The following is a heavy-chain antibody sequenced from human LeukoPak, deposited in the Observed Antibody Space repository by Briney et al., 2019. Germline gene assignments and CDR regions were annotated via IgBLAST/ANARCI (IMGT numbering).Heavy chain of an antibody. J-gene: IGHJ4*02. CDR2: IRYDGSNK. Sequence: GGSLRLSCAASGFTFSSYGMHWVRQAPGKGLEWVAFIRYDGSNKYYADSVKGRFTVSRDNAKNSLYLHMNNLRAEDTAVYYCAREPFWSGYFANLHFDYWGQGTLVTVSS. D-gene: IGHD3-3*01. CDR1: GFTFSSYG. V-gene: IGHV3-30*02. CDR3: AREPFWSGYFANLHFDY.